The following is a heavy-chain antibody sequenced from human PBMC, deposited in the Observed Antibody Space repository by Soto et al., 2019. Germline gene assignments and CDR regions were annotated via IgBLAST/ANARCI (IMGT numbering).Heavy chain of an antibody. Sequence: GGSLRLSCAASGFTFSNAWMNWVRQAPGKGLEWVGLIKSKTDGGAIDYPAPVRGRFIISRDDSTNTLYLQMNSLKTEDTAVYYCATAHPRGPDYWGQGTLVTAPQ. J-gene: IGHJ4*02. CDR3: ATAHPRGPDY. CDR2: IKSKTDGGAI. D-gene: IGHD5-12*01. V-gene: IGHV3-15*01. CDR1: GFTFSNAW.